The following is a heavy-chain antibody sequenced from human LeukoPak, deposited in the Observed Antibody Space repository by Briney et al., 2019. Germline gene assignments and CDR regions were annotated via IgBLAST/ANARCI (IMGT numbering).Heavy chain of an antibody. Sequence: ELSGPTLVKKPGTSVKVSCKASGFTFTSSAMQWVRQARGRRLEWIGWIVVGSGNTNYAQKSQERVTITRDMSTSTVYMELSSLRSEDTAVYYCAAREMAVSYYFDYWGQGTLVTVSS. CDR2: IVVGSGNT. CDR3: AAREMAVSYYFDY. CDR1: GFTFTSSA. D-gene: IGHD5-24*01. J-gene: IGHJ4*02. V-gene: IGHV1-58*02.